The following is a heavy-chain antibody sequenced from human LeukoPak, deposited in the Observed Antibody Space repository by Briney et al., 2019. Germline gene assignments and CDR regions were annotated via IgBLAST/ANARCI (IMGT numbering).Heavy chain of an antibody. J-gene: IGHJ4*02. Sequence: GWSLRLSCATSGFTFSRHWMSWVRQAPGKGPDWVANIKQDGSERYYVDSVKGRFTISRDNSKNTLYLQMNSLRAEDTAVYYCARVIFVVVIANALDYWGQGTLVTVSS. CDR3: ARVIFVVVIANALDY. D-gene: IGHD2-21*01. CDR2: IKQDGSER. CDR1: GFTFSRHW. V-gene: IGHV3-7*03.